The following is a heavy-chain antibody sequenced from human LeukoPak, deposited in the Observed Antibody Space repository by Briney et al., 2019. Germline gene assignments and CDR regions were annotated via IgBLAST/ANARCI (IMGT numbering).Heavy chain of an antibody. V-gene: IGHV3-21*01. CDR3: ARGQTGYCSGGSCFATDY. CDR2: ISSSSSYI. D-gene: IGHD2-15*01. J-gene: IGHJ4*02. CDR1: GFTFSSYS. Sequence: GGSLRLSCAASGFTFSSYSMNWVRQAPGKGLEWVSSISSSSSYIYYADSVKGRFTISRDNAKNSLYLQMNSLRAEDTAAYYCARGQTGYCSGGSCFATDYWGQGTLVTVSS.